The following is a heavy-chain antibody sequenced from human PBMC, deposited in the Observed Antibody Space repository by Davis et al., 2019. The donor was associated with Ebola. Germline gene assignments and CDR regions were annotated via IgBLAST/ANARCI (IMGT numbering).Heavy chain of an antibody. Sequence: GESLKISCAASGFTFSSYWMHWVRQAPGKGLVWVSRINSDGSSTSYADSVKGRFTISRDNSKNTLYLQMNSLRAEDTAVYYCAKDRRTTHAFDIWGQGTMVTVSS. D-gene: IGHD4-11*01. CDR3: AKDRRTTHAFDI. V-gene: IGHV3-74*01. J-gene: IGHJ3*02. CDR2: INSDGSST. CDR1: GFTFSSYW.